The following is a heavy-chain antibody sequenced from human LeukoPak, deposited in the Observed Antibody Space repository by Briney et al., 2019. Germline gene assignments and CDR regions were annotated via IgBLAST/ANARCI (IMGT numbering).Heavy chain of an antibody. J-gene: IGHJ4*02. CDR3: AREGGSGTERYFDY. CDR1: GFTFSSYA. Sequence: PGRSLRLSCAASGFTFSSYAMHWVRQAPGEGLEWVAVIWYDGSEKHHADSVKGRFTISRDNSRNTLFLQMNSLRAEDTAVYYCAREGGSGTERYFDYWGQGTLVTVSS. CDR2: IWYDGSEK. V-gene: IGHV3-33*08. D-gene: IGHD6-19*01.